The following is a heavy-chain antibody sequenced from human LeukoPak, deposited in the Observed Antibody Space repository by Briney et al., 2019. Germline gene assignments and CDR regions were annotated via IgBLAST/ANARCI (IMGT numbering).Heavy chain of an antibody. CDR3: ARGAKFRSYGSGTYYTSLPFDP. CDR2: INTGNGNT. CDR1: GDTFTSYT. V-gene: IGHV1-3*03. D-gene: IGHD3-10*01. Sequence: GASVKVSCKASGDTFTSYTMHWVRQAPGQGLEWMGWINTGNGNTKYSQEFQGRVTITMDTSASTAYMELSSLRSEDMAVYYCARGAKFRSYGSGTYYTSLPFDPWGQGTLVTVSS. J-gene: IGHJ5*02.